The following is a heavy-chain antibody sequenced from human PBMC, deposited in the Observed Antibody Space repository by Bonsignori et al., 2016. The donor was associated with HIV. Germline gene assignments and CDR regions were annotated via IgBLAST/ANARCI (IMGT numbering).Heavy chain of an antibody. V-gene: IGHV4-38-2*01. CDR2: IYHSGST. Sequence: RQAPGKGLEWIGSIYHSGSTYYNPSLKSRVTISVDTSKNQFSLKLSSVTAADTAVYYCARLIDYWGQGTLVTVSS. J-gene: IGHJ4*02. CDR3: ARLIDY.